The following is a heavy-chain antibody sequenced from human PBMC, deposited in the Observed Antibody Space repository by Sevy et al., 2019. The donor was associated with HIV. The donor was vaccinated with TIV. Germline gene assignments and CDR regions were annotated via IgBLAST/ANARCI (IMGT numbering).Heavy chain of an antibody. CDR2: IHYSGTT. CDR1: GGPISSYH. CDR3: ARAPPVRSGDDSLNWFDP. Sequence: SETLSLTCTVSGGPISSYHWSWIRQPPGKGLEYIGYIHYSGTTNNNPSLKSRFTISVDTSKNQFSLKLSTLTAADTAIYYCARAPPVRSGDDSLNWFDPWGQGTLVTVSS. J-gene: IGHJ5*02. D-gene: IGHD5-12*01. V-gene: IGHV4-59*01.